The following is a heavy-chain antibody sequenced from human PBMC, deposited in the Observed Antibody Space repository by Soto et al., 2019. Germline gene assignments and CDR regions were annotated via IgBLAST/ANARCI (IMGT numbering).Heavy chain of an antibody. D-gene: IGHD3-16*01. J-gene: IGHJ6*03. Sequence: QVQMQESGPGLVKPSETLSLTCTVSGDSVRNQYWSWIRRPPGRGLEWIGYIYRSGSTKYNPSLKSRLTISVDTSKNQSSLQLSSVTAADTAVYYCARTLDYGHMDVWGKGTTVTVSS. CDR1: GDSVRNQY. V-gene: IGHV4-4*09. CDR2: IYRSGST. CDR3: ARTLDYGHMDV.